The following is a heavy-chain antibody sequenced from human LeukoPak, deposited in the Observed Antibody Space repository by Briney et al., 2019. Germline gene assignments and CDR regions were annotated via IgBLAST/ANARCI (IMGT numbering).Heavy chain of an antibody. CDR2: INPAGTIT. Sequence: ASVKVSCKXTGFTFSSYWMHWVRQAPGQGLEWLGLINPAGTITVFARKYQGRATVTRDTSASTVYMELNTPTSEDTAVYYCVREDNSPYKNFDHWGQGTLVTVSS. J-gene: IGHJ4*02. CDR3: VREDNSPYKNFDH. D-gene: IGHD1-1*01. V-gene: IGHV1-46*01. CDR1: GFTFSSYW.